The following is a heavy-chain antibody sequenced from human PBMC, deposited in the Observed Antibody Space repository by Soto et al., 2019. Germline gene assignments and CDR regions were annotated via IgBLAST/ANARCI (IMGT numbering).Heavy chain of an antibody. J-gene: IGHJ4*02. V-gene: IGHV3-73*01. CDR1: GFTFSGSA. CDR3: TTIIVVVPAAVVDY. Sequence: GGSLRLSCAASGFTFSGSAMHWVRQASGKGLEWVGRIRSKANSYATAYAASVKGRFTISRDDSKNTAYLQMNSLKTEDTAVYYCTTIIVVVPAAVVDYWGQGTLVTVSS. D-gene: IGHD2-2*01. CDR2: IRSKANSYAT.